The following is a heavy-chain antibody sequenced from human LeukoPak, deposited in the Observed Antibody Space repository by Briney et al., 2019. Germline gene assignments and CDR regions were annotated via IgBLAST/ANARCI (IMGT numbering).Heavy chain of an antibody. D-gene: IGHD6-25*01. V-gene: IGHV1-69*04. CDR1: GGTFSSYA. J-gene: IGHJ2*01. CDR2: IIPILGIA. CDR3: ARDARIAATTRGYWYFDL. Sequence: SVKVSCKASGGTFSSYAISWVRQAPGQGLEWMGRIIPILGIANYAQKFQGRVTITADKSTSTAYMELSSLRSEDTAVYYCARDARIAATTRGYWYFDLWGRGTLVTVSS.